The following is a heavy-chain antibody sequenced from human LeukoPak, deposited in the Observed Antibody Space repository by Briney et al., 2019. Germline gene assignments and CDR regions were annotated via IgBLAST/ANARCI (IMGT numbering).Heavy chain of an antibody. CDR3: ARIYCSSTSCPFYYYYMDV. D-gene: IGHD2-2*01. J-gene: IGHJ6*03. CDR1: GFTFSDYY. CDR2: ISSSGSTI. Sequence: PGGSLRLSCAASGFTFSDYYMSWIRQAPGKGLEWVSYISSSGSTIYYADSVKGRFTTSRDNAKNSLYLQMNSLRAEDTAVYYCARIYCSSTSCPFYYYYMDVWGKGTTVTVSS. V-gene: IGHV3-11*04.